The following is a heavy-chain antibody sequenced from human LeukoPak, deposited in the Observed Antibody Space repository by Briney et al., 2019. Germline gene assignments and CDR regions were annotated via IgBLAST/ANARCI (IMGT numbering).Heavy chain of an antibody. J-gene: IGHJ4*02. Sequence: PGGSLRLSCAASGFSVSSNFMTWARQAPGKGLEWVSVIYSGGSTYYADSVKGRFTISRDNSKNTLYLQMNSLRAEDTAVYYCARDQRYFDWSHYYFDYWGQGTLVTVSS. CDR1: GFSVSSNF. CDR2: IYSGGST. CDR3: ARDQRYFDWSHYYFDY. D-gene: IGHD3-9*01. V-gene: IGHV3-53*01.